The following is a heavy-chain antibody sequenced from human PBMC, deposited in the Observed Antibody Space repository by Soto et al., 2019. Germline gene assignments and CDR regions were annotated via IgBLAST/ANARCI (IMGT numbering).Heavy chain of an antibody. CDR1: GFTFSSYA. D-gene: IGHD6-13*01. CDR2: ISYDGSNK. V-gene: IGHV3-30-3*01. J-gene: IGHJ4*02. Sequence: QVQLVESGGGVVQPGRSLRLSCAASGFTFSSYAMHWVRQAPGKGLEWVAVISYDGSNKYYADSVKGRFTISRDNSKNTLHLQMNSLRAEDTAVYYCARGTPVLAATSTEQNPIWGQGTLVTVSS. CDR3: ARGTPVLAATSTEQNPI.